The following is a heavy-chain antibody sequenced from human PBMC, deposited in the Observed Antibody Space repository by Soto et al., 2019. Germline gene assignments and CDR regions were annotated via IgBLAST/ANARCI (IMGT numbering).Heavy chain of an antibody. J-gene: IGHJ4*02. V-gene: IGHV1-18*01. CDR2: VSTNNADT. CDR1: GYTFTAYG. D-gene: IGHD3-22*01. CDR3: ARELNTDPSAYYSFAY. Sequence: QVLLVQSGPEVKMSGASVKVSCKTSGYTFTAYGLAWLRQAPGQRPEWMGWVSTNNADTNYAPRLQGRVTMTTDKSTTTTYMELRSLRYDDTAVYYCARELNTDPSAYYSFAYWGQGTLVTVSS.